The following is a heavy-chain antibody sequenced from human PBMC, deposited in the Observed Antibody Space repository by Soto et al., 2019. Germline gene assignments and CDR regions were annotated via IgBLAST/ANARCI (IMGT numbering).Heavy chain of an antibody. CDR2: IFYSGHL. J-gene: IGHJ4*02. CDR3: AGGGGGYRFDY. Sequence: QVQLQESGPGLVKPSETLSLTCTVSGASFTTYYWSWVRQPPGKGLEWIGYIFYSGHLKYTPSLRVRPTISVAPSKNQTPLGLTSVPAPTPAVFSVAGGGGGYRFDYWGQGTLVTVSS. V-gene: IGHV4-59*08. CDR1: GASFTTYY. D-gene: IGHD1-26*01.